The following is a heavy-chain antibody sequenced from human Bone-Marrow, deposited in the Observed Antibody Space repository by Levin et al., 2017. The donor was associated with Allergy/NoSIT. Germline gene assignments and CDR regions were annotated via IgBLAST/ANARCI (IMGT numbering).Heavy chain of an antibody. D-gene: IGHD1-1*01. CDR1: GDSISSGDYF. J-gene: IGHJ6*02. CDR2: ISYRGNF. V-gene: IGHV4-31*03. CDR3: AREIWNGGGPAHNYGLDV. Sequence: SETLSLTCTVSGDSISSGDYFWSWIRQVPGKGLEWIGHISYRGNFYYNPSLKSRLTISVDTSKNQISLNLMSVTAADTAVYYCAREIWNGGGPAHNYGLDVWGQGTTVAVSS.